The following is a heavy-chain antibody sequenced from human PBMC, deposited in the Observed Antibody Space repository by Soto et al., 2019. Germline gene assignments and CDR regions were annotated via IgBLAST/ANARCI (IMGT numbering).Heavy chain of an antibody. J-gene: IGHJ6*02. CDR3: ARRVLRFLEWLSPPLYGMDV. CDR1: GGSISSSSYY. V-gene: IGHV4-39*01. Sequence: ASETLSLTCTVSGGSISSSSYYWGWIRQPPGKGLEWIGSIYYSGSTYYNPSLKSRVTISVDTSKNQFSLKLSSVTAADTAVYYCARRVLRFLEWLSPPLYGMDVWGQGTTVTVS. D-gene: IGHD3-3*01. CDR2: IYYSGST.